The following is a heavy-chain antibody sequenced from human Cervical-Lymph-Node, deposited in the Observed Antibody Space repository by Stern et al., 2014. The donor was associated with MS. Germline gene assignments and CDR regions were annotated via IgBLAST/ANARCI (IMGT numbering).Heavy chain of an antibody. V-gene: IGHV2-26*01. J-gene: IGHJ6*02. CDR1: GFSLSHARIG. Sequence: QINLKESGPVLVKPAETLTLTCAVSGFSLSHARIGVSWIRQPPGKALEWLAHIFSNDAKYYKTSLETKITLSEDTSRSQVVLTMTNMDPVDTATYYGARIPVEMTAAWVVAENYNYAMDVWGQGTTVTVSS. CDR3: ARIPVEMTAAWVVAENYNYAMDV. CDR2: IFSNDAK. D-gene: IGHD5-24*01.